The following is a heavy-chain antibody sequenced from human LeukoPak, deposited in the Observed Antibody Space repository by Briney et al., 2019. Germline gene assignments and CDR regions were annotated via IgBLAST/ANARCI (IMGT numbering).Heavy chain of an antibody. J-gene: IGHJ4*02. CDR2: TYYRSKWYY. CDR3: ARDGTWRLDY. V-gene: IGHV6-1*01. D-gene: IGHD2-15*01. Sequence: SQTLSLTRAISGDSVSSNSAAWNWIRQSPSGGLEWLERTYYRSKWYYDYELSVKSRSTINPDTSENQFSLQLNSVTPDDTAVYYCARDGTWRLDYWGQGILVTVSS. CDR1: GDSVSSNSAA.